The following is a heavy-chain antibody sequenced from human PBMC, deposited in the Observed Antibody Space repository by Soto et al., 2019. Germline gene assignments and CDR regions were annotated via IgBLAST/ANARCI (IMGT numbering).Heavy chain of an antibody. J-gene: IGHJ4*02. CDR1: GLTSGNPA. V-gene: IGHV3-30-3*01. CDR3: ATDPLVETPEDYYFDH. CDR2: ISYHGINK. Sequence: PGGSLRFPGEPLGLTSGNPAFHWPRQAQGKGLEWVAVISYHGINKYYADSVRGRFTISRDNSKNTLYLEMNSLRAEDTAVYYCATDPLVETPEDYYFDHWGQGTLVTVSS. D-gene: IGHD5-18*01.